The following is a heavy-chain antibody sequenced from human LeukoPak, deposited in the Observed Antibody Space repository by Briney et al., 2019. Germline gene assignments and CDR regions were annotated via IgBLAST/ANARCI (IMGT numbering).Heavy chain of an antibody. CDR3: AKGYDSSGRYNYFDY. Sequence: GGSLRLSCAASGFTFSSYAMSWVRQAPGKGLEWVSAISGSGGSTYYAASVKGRFTISRDDSKNTLYLQMNSLRAEDTAVYYCAKGYDSSGRYNYFDYWGQGTLVTVSS. D-gene: IGHD3-22*01. CDR1: GFTFSSYA. CDR2: ISGSGGST. V-gene: IGHV3-23*01. J-gene: IGHJ4*02.